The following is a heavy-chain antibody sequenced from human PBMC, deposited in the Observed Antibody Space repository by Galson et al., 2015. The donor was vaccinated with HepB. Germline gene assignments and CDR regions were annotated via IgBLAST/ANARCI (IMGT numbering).Heavy chain of an antibody. V-gene: IGHV3-15*01. J-gene: IGHJ4*02. Sequence: SLRLSCAASGFTFSSYSMNWVRQAPGKGLEWVGRIKSKTDGGTTDYAAPVKGRFTISRDDSKNTLYLQMNSLKTEDTAVYYCTTDPIYSSSYVTDYWGQGTLVTVSS. CDR3: TTDPIYSSSYVTDY. CDR2: IKSKTDGGTT. D-gene: IGHD6-6*01. CDR1: GFTFSSYS.